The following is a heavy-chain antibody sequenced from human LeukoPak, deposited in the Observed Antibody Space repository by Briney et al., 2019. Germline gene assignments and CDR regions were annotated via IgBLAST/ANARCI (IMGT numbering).Heavy chain of an antibody. V-gene: IGHV1-69*04. D-gene: IGHD3-22*01. Sequence: VASVKVSCKASGGTFSSYAISWVRQAPGQGLEWMGRIIPIFGIENYAQKFQGRVTITADKSTSTAYMELSSLRSEDTAVYYCARDSSGYYGEGNFDYWGQGTLVTVSS. CDR1: GGTFSSYA. J-gene: IGHJ4*02. CDR3: ARDSSGYYGEGNFDY. CDR2: IIPIFGIE.